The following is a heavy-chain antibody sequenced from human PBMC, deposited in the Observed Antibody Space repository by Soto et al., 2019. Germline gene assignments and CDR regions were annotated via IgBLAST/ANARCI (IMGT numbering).Heavy chain of an antibody. Sequence: QVQLVQSGAEVKKPGSSVKVSCKASGGTFNSYAISWLRQAPGQGLEWMGEIIPISGTTSYAQKFQGRVTITADDSTNTAYMELSSLTSEDTAGYYCARAGHWYDPWGQGTLVSVSS. D-gene: IGHD7-27*01. CDR3: ARAGHWYDP. CDR1: GGTFNSYA. V-gene: IGHV1-69*12. CDR2: IIPISGTT. J-gene: IGHJ5*02.